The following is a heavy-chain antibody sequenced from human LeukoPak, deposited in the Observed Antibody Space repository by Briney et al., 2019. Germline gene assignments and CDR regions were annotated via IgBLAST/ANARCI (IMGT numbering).Heavy chain of an antibody. CDR1: GYTFTSYG. J-gene: IGHJ1*01. Sequence: ASVKVSCKASGYTFTSYGISWVRQAPGQGLEWLGWISAYKGNTNYAQKLQGRVTMTTDTSTSTAYMELRSLRSDDTAVYYCARGYLYDYVWGSYRYTAFQHWGQGTLVTVSS. D-gene: IGHD3-16*02. V-gene: IGHV1-18*01. CDR3: ARGYLYDYVWGSYRYTAFQH. CDR2: ISAYKGNT.